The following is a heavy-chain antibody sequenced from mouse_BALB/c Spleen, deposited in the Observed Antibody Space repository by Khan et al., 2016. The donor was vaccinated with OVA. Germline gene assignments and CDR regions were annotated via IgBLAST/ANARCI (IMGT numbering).Heavy chain of an antibody. CDR1: GYTFTDFY. V-gene: IGHV1-77*01. D-gene: IGHD1-2*01. CDR2: ISPGSGDT. CDR3: ARRNYCGYTFAY. J-gene: IGHJ3*01. Sequence: QVQLQQSGTELARPGASVNLSCKASGYTFTDFYINWVKQRSGQGLEWIGEISPGSGDTYYNEKFKGKATLTADKSSSTAYMQLSSLTSEASAVYFGARRNYCGYTFAYWGQGTLVTVSA.